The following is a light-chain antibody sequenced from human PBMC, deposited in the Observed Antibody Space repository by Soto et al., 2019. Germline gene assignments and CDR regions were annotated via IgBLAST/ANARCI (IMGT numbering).Light chain of an antibody. CDR2: DVT. CDR3: SSYTSSNSYV. CDR1: SSDVGGYNY. V-gene: IGLV2-14*03. Sequence: QSALTQPASVSGSPGQWTTISCTGTSSDVGGYNYVSWYQHHPGKAPKLMIYDVTNRPSGVSNPFSGSKSGNTASLTISGLQTEDEADYYCSSYTSSNSYVFGTGTKVTVL. J-gene: IGLJ1*01.